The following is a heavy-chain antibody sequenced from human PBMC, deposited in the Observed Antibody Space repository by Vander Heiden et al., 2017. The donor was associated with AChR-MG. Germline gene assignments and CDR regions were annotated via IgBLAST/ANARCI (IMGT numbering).Heavy chain of an antibody. J-gene: IGHJ4*02. V-gene: IGHV1-2*02. Sequence: QVQLVQSGAEVKEPGASVKVSCKASGYTFTGYYMHWVRQAPGQGLEWMGWINPNSGGTNYAQKFQGRVTMTRDTSISTAYMELSRLRSDDTAVYYCARDGAIQQQLVPRQAYWGQGTLVTVSS. CDR3: ARDGAIQQQLVPRQAY. CDR2: INPNSGGT. D-gene: IGHD6-13*01. CDR1: GYTFTGYY.